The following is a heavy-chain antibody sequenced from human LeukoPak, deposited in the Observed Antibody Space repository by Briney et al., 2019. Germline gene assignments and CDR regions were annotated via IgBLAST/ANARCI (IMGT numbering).Heavy chain of an antibody. Sequence: ASVKVSCKASGYTFTSYYMHWVRQAPGQGLEWMGIINPSGGSTRYAQKFQGRVTMTRDTSTSTVYMELSSLRSEDTAVYYCARDLGTNYYDSSGYTYWGQGTLVTVSS. CDR2: INPSGGST. J-gene: IGHJ4*02. CDR1: GYTFTSYY. CDR3: ARDLGTNYYDSSGYTY. V-gene: IGHV1-46*01. D-gene: IGHD3-22*01.